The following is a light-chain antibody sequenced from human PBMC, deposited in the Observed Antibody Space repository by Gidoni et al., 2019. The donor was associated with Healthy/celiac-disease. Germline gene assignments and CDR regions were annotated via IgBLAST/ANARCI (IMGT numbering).Light chain of an antibody. V-gene: IGLV2-14*01. Sequence: QSALTQPASVSGSPGPSITISCTGTSSDVGGYHYVSWYQQHPGKAPKLMIYDVSNRPSGVSNRVSGSKSGNTASLTISGLQAEDETDYYCSSYTSSSTLVFGGGTKLTVL. CDR1: SSDVGGYHY. J-gene: IGLJ2*01. CDR3: SSYTSSSTLV. CDR2: DVS.